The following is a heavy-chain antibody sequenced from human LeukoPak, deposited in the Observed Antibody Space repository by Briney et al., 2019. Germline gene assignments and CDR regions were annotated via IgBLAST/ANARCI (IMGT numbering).Heavy chain of an antibody. J-gene: IGHJ4*02. D-gene: IGHD6-13*01. CDR2: IYSGGST. CDR1: EFSVGSNY. V-gene: IGHV3-66*01. CDR3: TTEAVGYSSSWSNQGLFDY. Sequence: GGSLRLSCAASEFSVGSNYMTWVRQAPGKGLEWVSLIYSGGSTYYADSVKGRFTISRDNSKNTLYLQMNSLRAEDTAVYYCTTEAVGYSSSWSNQGLFDYWGQGTLVTVSS.